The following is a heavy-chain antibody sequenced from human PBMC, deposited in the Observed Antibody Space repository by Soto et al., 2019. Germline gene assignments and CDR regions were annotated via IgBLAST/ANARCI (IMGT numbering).Heavy chain of an antibody. D-gene: IGHD3-22*01. Sequence: EVQLVESGGGLVQPGGSLRLSCAASGFTFSSYAMHWVHQAPGKGLEYVSAISSNGGSTYYANSVKGRFTISRDNSKNTLYLQMSSLRAEDMAVYYCASMGSSGYWFDYWGQGTLVTVSS. CDR1: GFTFSSYA. V-gene: IGHV3-64*01. J-gene: IGHJ4*02. CDR2: ISSNGGST. CDR3: ASMGSSGYWFDY.